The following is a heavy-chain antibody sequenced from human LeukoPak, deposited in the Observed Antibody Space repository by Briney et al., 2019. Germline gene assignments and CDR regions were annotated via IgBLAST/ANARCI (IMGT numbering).Heavy chain of an antibody. CDR3: ARERGEPEKYYYDSSGYYY. V-gene: IGHV1-69*13. CDR1: GGTFSSYA. CDR2: IIPIYGTA. D-gene: IGHD3-22*01. J-gene: IGHJ4*02. Sequence: SVRIYCKASGGTFSSYAISWMRQAPGQGLEWMGGIIPIYGTANYAQKFHGRVTITADESTSTAYMELSSLRSEDTAVYYCARERGEPEKYYYDSSGYYYWGQGTLVTVSS.